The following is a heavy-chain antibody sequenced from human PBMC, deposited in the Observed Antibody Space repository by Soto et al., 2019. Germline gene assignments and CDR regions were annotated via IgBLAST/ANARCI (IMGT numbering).Heavy chain of an antibody. Sequence: EVHLAESGGGLVQPGGSLRLSCAASGFTFNTYWMHWVRQVPGKGLEWVSRASRDATTVNYADSVKGRFAISRDNARNTLYLDMNNLRTDDAAVYYCVRGSNNWYGLDYWGQGTLVTVSS. D-gene: IGHD1-20*01. V-gene: IGHV3-74*01. CDR1: GFTFNTYW. J-gene: IGHJ4*02. CDR3: VRGSNNWYGLDY. CDR2: ASRDATTV.